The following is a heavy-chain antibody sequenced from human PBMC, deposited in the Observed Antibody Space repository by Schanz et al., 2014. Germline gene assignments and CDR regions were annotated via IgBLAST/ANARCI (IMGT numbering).Heavy chain of an antibody. V-gene: IGHV3-23*01. CDR1: GFTFNSYA. CDR3: ARDSGPYYDKSMDV. CDR2: ISHSGGSK. D-gene: IGHD3-9*01. J-gene: IGHJ6*02. Sequence: DVQLLESGGGLVQPGGSLRLSCAASGFTFNSYAMTWVRQAPGKGLEWVSSISHSGGSKYYADSVKGRFTISRDNSENTVYLQMNRLRAEDTAVYYCARDSGPYYDKSMDVWGQGTTVAVSS.